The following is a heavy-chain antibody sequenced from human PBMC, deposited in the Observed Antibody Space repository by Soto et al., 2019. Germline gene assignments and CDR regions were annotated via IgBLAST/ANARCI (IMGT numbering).Heavy chain of an antibody. CDR3: ARTRSSGYYPNDAADI. J-gene: IGHJ3*02. Sequence: QVQLVQSGAEVKKPGSSVKVSCKASGGTFSNYAITWVRQAPGQGPEWMGGIMPVFGTSNYAQKFQGRVTITADKSTNTAYMELSSLTSEDTAVFFCARTRSSGYYPNDAADIWGQGTMVIVSS. CDR1: GGTFSNYA. D-gene: IGHD3-22*01. CDR2: IMPVFGTS. V-gene: IGHV1-69*06.